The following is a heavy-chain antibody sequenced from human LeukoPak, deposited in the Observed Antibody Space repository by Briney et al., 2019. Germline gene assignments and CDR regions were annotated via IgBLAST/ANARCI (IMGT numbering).Heavy chain of an antibody. CDR1: GGSMTNYY. D-gene: IGHD6-13*01. Sequence: SETLSLTCTVSGGSMTNYYWSWIRQPAGKGLEWIGRIYTSGDTNYNPSLKSRVVMSVDASKNQFSLMLSSVTAADTAVYYCAGSISWYSYFDYWGQGTLVTVSS. V-gene: IGHV4-4*07. J-gene: IGHJ4*02. CDR2: IYTSGDT. CDR3: AGSISWYSYFDY.